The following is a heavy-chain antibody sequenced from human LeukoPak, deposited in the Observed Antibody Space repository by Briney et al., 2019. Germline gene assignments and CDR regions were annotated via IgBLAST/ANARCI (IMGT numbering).Heavy chain of an antibody. CDR2: IYSGGST. D-gene: IGHD5-24*01. CDR3: AREGRDGYNFDGMDV. CDR1: GFTVSSNY. J-gene: IGHJ6*02. Sequence: GGSLRLSCAASGFTVSSNYVSWVRQAPGKGLEWVSVIYSGGSTYYADSVKGRFTISRDNSKNTLYLQMNSLRAEDTAVYYCAREGRDGYNFDGMDVWGQGTTVTVSS. V-gene: IGHV3-53*01.